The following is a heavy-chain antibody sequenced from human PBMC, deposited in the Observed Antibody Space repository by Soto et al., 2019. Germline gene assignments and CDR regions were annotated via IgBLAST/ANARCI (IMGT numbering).Heavy chain of an antibody. CDR3: ARSIAAAVDLDY. D-gene: IGHD6-13*01. Sequence: QVQLVQSGAEVKKPGASVKVSCKASGYTFSSYGISWVRQAPGQGLEWMGWISAYNGNTNYAQKLQGRVTINTDTSTSTAYMEVRSLRSDDTAVYYCARSIAAAVDLDYWGQGTLVTVSS. CDR2: ISAYNGNT. CDR1: GYTFSSYG. J-gene: IGHJ4*02. V-gene: IGHV1-18*01.